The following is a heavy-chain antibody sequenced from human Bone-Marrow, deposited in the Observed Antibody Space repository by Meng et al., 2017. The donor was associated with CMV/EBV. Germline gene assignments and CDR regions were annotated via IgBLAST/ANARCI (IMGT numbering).Heavy chain of an antibody. CDR1: GYTFTGYY. D-gene: IGHD2-2*02. Sequence: ASVKVSCKASGYTFTGYYMHWVRQAPGQGLEWMGWINPNSGGTNYAQKFQGRVTMTRDTSISTAYMELSRLRSDDTAVYYCARLLGHCSSTRCYTDNYFDYWGQGTLVTVSS. V-gene: IGHV1-2*02. CDR3: ARLLGHCSSTRCYTDNYFDY. CDR2: INPNSGGT. J-gene: IGHJ4*02.